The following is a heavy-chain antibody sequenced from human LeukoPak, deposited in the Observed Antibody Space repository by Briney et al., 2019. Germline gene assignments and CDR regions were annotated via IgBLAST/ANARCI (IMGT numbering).Heavy chain of an antibody. CDR3: AKSTIFGVVSPADY. Sequence: GGSPRLSCAASGFTFSSYAMSWVRQAPGKGLEWVSAISGSGGSTYYADSVKGRFTISRDNSKNTLYLQMNSLRAEDTAVYYCAKSTIFGVVSPADYWGQGTLVTVSS. CDR1: GFTFSSYA. V-gene: IGHV3-23*01. J-gene: IGHJ4*02. CDR2: ISGSGGST. D-gene: IGHD3-3*01.